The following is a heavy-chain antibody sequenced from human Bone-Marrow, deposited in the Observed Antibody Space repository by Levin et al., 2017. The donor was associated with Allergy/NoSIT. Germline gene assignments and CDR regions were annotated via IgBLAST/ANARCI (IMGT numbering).Heavy chain of an antibody. Sequence: RSGGSLRLSCVVYGGSFSGYEWGWIRQSPGRGLEWIGEVDHSDYPKYNPSLKSRVTMSVDTSKNQLSLKLASVTAADTAVYYCAREENDYDSSGRFRVAAYWGQGTWVTVSS. D-gene: IGHD3-22*01. V-gene: IGHV4-34*01. CDR2: VDHSDYP. J-gene: IGHJ4*02. CDR3: AREENDYDSSGRFRVAAY. CDR1: GGSFSGYE.